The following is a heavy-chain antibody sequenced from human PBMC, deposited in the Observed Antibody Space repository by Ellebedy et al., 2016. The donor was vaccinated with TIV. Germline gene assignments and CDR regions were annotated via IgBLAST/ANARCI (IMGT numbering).Heavy chain of an antibody. CDR1: GGSFSGYY. J-gene: IGHJ6*02. Sequence: SETLSLTXAVYGGSFSGYYWSWIRQPPGKGLEWIGEINHSGSTNYNPSLKSRVTISVDTSKNQSSLKLSSVTAADTAVYYCARGRGYSSSWYTDYYYGMDVWGQGTTVTVSS. V-gene: IGHV4-34*01. D-gene: IGHD6-13*01. CDR2: INHSGST. CDR3: ARGRGYSSSWYTDYYYGMDV.